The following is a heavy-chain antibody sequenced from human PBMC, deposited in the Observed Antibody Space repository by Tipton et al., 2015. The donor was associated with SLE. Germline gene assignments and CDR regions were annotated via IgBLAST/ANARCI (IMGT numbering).Heavy chain of an antibody. J-gene: IGHJ4*02. CDR2: INHSGST. Sequence: TLSLTCAVYGGSFSGYYWSWIRQPPGKGLEWIGEINHSGSTNYNPSLKSRVTMSVDTSKNQFSLKLSSVTAADTAVYYCARGRLIAAAGPFDYWGQGTLVTVSS. CDR1: GGSFSGYY. CDR3: ARGRLIAAAGPFDY. D-gene: IGHD6-13*01. V-gene: IGHV4-34*01.